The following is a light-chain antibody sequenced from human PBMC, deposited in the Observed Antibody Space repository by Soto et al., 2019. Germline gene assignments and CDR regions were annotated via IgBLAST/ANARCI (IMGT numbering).Light chain of an antibody. V-gene: IGKV3-20*01. CDR1: QSVSNRY. CDR3: QQYGSSGT. Sequence: EGVFTQSPGTLSLSPGEGATLSCRASQSVSNRYFAWYQQKPGQAPRLLIYRVSNRATGIPDRFSGSGSGTDFTLTISRLEPEDFAVYYCQQYGSSGTFGQGTKVDIK. CDR2: RVS. J-gene: IGKJ1*01.